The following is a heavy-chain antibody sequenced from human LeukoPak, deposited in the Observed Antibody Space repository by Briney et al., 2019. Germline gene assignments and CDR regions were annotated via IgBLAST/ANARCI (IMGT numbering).Heavy chain of an antibody. V-gene: IGHV3-7*03. CDR3: ARGDGYNSNFDY. J-gene: IGHJ4*02. CDR1: GFSLSNHW. D-gene: IGHD5-24*01. Sequence: PGGSLRLSCAASGFSLSNHWMNWVRQAPGKGLEWVANIKQDGSEKYYVDSVKGRFTISRDNAKNSLYLQMNSLRAEDTAVYYCARGDGYNSNFDYWGQGTLVTVSS. CDR2: IKQDGSEK.